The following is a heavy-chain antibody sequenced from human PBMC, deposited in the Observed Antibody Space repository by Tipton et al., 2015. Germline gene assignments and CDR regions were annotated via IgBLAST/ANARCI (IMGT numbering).Heavy chain of an antibody. Sequence: TLSLTCAVSAYSISTDYYWVWIRQPPGKGLEWIGTISHSGNTFYNPSLESRVTISVHTSKTQFSLKLISVTAADTAVYHCARDLEHGMDVWGHGTTVTVPS. J-gene: IGHJ6*02. V-gene: IGHV4-38-2*01. CDR3: ARDLEHGMDV. CDR2: ISHSGNT. D-gene: IGHD3-3*01. CDR1: AYSISTDYY.